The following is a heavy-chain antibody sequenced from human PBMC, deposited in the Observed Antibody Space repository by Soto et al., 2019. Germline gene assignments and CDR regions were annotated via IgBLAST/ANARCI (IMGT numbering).Heavy chain of an antibody. CDR1: GGSVSSSHYY. CDR3: ARVGGDSRYRHFPC. V-gene: IGHV4-61*01. CDR2: IYHTGNT. Sequence: PSETLSLTCTVSGGSVSSSHYYWSWIRQPPGKGLEWIGYIYHTGNTNYSPSLKSRLAISVDTSRNQFSLKLTSVTAADTAVYYCARVGGDSRYRHFPCWGKGTMATVAS. D-gene: IGHD3-16*01. J-gene: IGHJ4*02.